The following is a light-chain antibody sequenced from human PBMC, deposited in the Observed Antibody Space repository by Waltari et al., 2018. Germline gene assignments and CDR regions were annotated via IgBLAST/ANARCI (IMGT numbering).Light chain of an antibody. V-gene: IGLV1-44*01. CDR1: SSNIESNP. Sequence: QPVVTQPPSASGTPGQRVTISFSGSSSNIESNPVNWYQQLPGRAPRLPIHSNSHRPSGVSYRFSASTSGKSASLAISGLQSDDEGNYYCASWDYSLNGVVYGGGTKLTVL. CDR2: SNS. CDR3: ASWDYSLNGVV. J-gene: IGLJ2*01.